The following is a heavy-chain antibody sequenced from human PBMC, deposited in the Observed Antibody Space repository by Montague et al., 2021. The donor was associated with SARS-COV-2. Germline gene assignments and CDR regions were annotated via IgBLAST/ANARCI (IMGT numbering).Heavy chain of an antibody. Sequence: SETLSLTCTVSGGSISRYFWNWIRQTPGKGLEWMGYVHDIESSIYNPSLKSRVTILEDTSRNQFSLNLNSVTAADTAVYYCARGHCSGGFCYYGVAFDVWGQGTMVTVS. J-gene: IGHJ3*01. V-gene: IGHV4-59*01. D-gene: IGHD2-15*01. CDR2: VHDIESS. CDR3: ARGHCSGGFCYYGVAFDV. CDR1: GGSISRYF.